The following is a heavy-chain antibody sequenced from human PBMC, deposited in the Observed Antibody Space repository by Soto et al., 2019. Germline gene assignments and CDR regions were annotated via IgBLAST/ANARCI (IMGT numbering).Heavy chain of an antibody. CDR2: IHGDGGKI. D-gene: IGHD5-18*01. CDR3: ARDFYGGYTYGPGAY. CDR1: GFMFSAYW. Sequence: EVQLVESGGGLVQPGGSLRLSGAAYGFMFSAYWMSWLHEAPGKGLEWVANIHGDGGKIYYVDSVKGRFTISRDNAKRSLYLQMNSLRAEDTAVYYCARDFYGGYTYGPGAYWGQGALVAVSS. V-gene: IGHV3-7*01. J-gene: IGHJ4*02.